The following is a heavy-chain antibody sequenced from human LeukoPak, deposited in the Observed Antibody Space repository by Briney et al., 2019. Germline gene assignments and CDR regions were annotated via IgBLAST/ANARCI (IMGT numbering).Heavy chain of an antibody. CDR2: ISAYNGNT. D-gene: IGHD3-22*01. Sequence: ASVKVSCKASGYTFTSYGISWVRQAPGQGLEWMGWISAYNGNTNYAQKLQGRVTMTTDTSTSTAYMELRSLRSDDTAVYYCARENYYDSSGYVEDYWGQGTLVTVSS. J-gene: IGHJ4*02. CDR3: ARENYYDSSGYVEDY. V-gene: IGHV1-18*01. CDR1: GYTFTSYG.